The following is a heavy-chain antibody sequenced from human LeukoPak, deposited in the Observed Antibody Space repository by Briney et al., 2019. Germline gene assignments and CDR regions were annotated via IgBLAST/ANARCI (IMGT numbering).Heavy chain of an antibody. CDR3: AKDIRLSYVGDDY. D-gene: IGHD3-10*02. J-gene: IGHJ4*02. V-gene: IGHV3-30*02. Sequence: GGSLRLSCAASGFTFSSYGMHWVRQAPGKGLEWVAFIRYDGSNKYYADSVKGRFTISRDNSKNTLYLQMNSLRAEDTAVYYCAKDIRLSYVGDDYWGQGTLVTVSS. CDR2: IRYDGSNK. CDR1: GFTFSSYG.